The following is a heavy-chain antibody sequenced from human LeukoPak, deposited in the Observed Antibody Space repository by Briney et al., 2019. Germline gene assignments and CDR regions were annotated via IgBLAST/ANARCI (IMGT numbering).Heavy chain of an antibody. Sequence: PGASVKVSCKASGYTFTGYYMHWVRQAPGQGLEWMGWISAYNGNTNYAQKLQGRVTMTTDTSTSTAYMELRSLRSDDTAVYYCARGPLNYYETSGHSRDYFHHYMDVWSNGSTVTVSS. CDR2: ISAYNGNT. CDR1: GYTFTGYY. V-gene: IGHV1-18*04. CDR3: ARGPLNYYETSGHSRDYFHHYMDV. D-gene: IGHD3-22*01. J-gene: IGHJ6*03.